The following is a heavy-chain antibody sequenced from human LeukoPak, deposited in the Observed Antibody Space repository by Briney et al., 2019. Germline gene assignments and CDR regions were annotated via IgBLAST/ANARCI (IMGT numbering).Heavy chain of an antibody. Sequence: SETLSLTCTVSGGSISSSSYYWGWIRQPPGKGLEWIGRIYCSGSTYYNPSLKSRVTISVDTSKNQFSLKLSSVTAADTAVYYCARAKYSSSWYVHYFDYWGQGTLVTVSS. J-gene: IGHJ4*02. CDR2: IYCSGST. CDR1: GGSISSSSYY. D-gene: IGHD6-13*01. V-gene: IGHV4-39*07. CDR3: ARAKYSSSWYVHYFDY.